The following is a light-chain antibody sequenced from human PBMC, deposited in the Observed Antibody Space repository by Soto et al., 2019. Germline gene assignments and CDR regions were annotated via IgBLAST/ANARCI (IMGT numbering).Light chain of an antibody. CDR1: QTISNW. J-gene: IGKJ4*01. Sequence: DIQMTQSPSTLSASVRDRVTITCRASQTISNWLAWYQQNPGKAPKLLIYDASNLASGVPSRFSGSGSGTEFTLTFSSLQPDDFATYYCQQYFGYPRTFGGGTKVEIK. CDR2: DAS. CDR3: QQYFGYPRT. V-gene: IGKV1-5*01.